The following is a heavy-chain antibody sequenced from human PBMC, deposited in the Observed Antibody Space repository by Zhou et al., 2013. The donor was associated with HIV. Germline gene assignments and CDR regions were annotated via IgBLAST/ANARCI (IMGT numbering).Heavy chain of an antibody. D-gene: IGHD2-2*01. CDR2: IIPIFGTA. CDR1: GGTFSSYA. V-gene: IGHV1-69*05. Sequence: QVQLVQSGAEVKKPGSSVKVSCKASGGTFSSYAISWVRQAPGQGLEWMGGIIPIFGTANYAQKFQGRVTITTDESTSTAYMELSSLRSEDTAVYYCARVSGGLVVVPAPGQFDYYYMDVWGKGTTVTVSS. J-gene: IGHJ6*03. CDR3: ARVSGGLVVVPAPGQFDYYYMDV.